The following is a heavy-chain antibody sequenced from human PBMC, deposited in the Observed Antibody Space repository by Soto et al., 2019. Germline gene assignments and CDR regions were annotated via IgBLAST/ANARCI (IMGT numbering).Heavy chain of an antibody. CDR3: ATAEVDH. CDR1: GFTFGDHW. J-gene: IGHJ5*02. Sequence: GGSLRLSCAASGFTFGDHWMHWVRQAPGKGLEWVSRVISDGNTIDYADSVKGRFTVSRDNAKSTLYLQMNSLRAEDTAVYYCATAEVDHWGPGTLVTVSS. CDR2: VISDGNTI. V-gene: IGHV3-74*01.